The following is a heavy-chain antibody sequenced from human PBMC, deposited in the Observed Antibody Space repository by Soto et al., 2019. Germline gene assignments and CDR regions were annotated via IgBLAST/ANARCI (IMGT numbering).Heavy chain of an antibody. Sequence: QVQLVQSGAEVKQPGASVKVSCKPSGYTFITYGISWVRQAPGRGLEWMGWISAYNGNTNHAPNFQGRVTMTTDTSASTAYMELRSLRSDDTAVYYCARGLLAPRPGWFDPWGQGTLVTVSS. CDR2: ISAYNGNT. D-gene: IGHD6-6*01. J-gene: IGHJ5*02. CDR1: GYTFITYG. CDR3: ARGLLAPRPGWFDP. V-gene: IGHV1-18*01.